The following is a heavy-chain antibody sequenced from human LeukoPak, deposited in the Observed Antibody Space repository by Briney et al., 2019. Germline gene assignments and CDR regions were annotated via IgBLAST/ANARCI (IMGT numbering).Heavy chain of an antibody. CDR1: GFTFDDCA. J-gene: IGHJ4*02. D-gene: IGHD5-24*01. Sequence: GGSLRLSCAASGFTFDDCAMHWVRQAPGKGLEWVSGISWNSGSIGYADSVKGRFTISRDNAKNSLYLQMNSLRAEDTALYYCAKDISDDGYNSILDYWGQGTLVTVSS. CDR3: AKDISDDGYNSILDY. CDR2: ISWNSGSI. V-gene: IGHV3-9*01.